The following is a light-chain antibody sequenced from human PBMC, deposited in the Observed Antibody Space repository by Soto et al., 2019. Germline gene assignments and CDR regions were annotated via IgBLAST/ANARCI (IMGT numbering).Light chain of an antibody. V-gene: IGKV3-11*01. CDR1: QSVSNF. CDR2: DAS. CDR3: QQRANWPLTT. J-gene: IGKJ1*01. Sequence: ESVLTQSPSTLSLSPGERAPLSCRASQSVSNFLAWYQQKPGQAPRLLIYDASNRATGIPARFSGSGSGTDFTLTIRSLEPEDFAIYYCQQRANWPLTTFGHGTKVDI.